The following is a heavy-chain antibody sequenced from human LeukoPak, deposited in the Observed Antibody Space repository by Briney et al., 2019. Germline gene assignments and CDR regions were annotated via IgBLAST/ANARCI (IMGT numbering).Heavy chain of an antibody. D-gene: IGHD1-26*01. Sequence: ASVKVSCKASGYTFTSYYIHWVRQAPGQGLEWMGIINPSGGSTNYAQKFQGRVTMTRDTSTSTVYMELSSLRSEDTAVYYCARDGVDFKWTYWGQGTLVTVSS. CDR2: INPSGGST. V-gene: IGHV1-46*01. J-gene: IGHJ4*02. CDR1: GYTFTSYY. CDR3: ARDGVDFKWTY.